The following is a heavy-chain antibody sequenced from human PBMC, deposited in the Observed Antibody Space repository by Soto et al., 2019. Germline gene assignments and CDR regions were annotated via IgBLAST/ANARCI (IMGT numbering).Heavy chain of an antibody. D-gene: IGHD3-10*01. V-gene: IGHV4-59*11. J-gene: IGHJ4*02. CDR3: ARVSTSASGSYYTLDY. CDR1: GDSISSHY. Sequence: GPGPGPPSETLSLTCTVSGDSISSHYWSWIRQPPGKGLEWIGFGSTKYNPSLKSRISISVDTSKNQFSLNLTSATAADTAVYYCARVSTSASGSYYTLDYWGQGTLVTVSS. CDR2: GST.